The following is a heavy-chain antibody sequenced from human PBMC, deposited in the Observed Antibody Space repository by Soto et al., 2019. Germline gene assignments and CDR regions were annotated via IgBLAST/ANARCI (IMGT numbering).Heavy chain of an antibody. J-gene: IGHJ6*03. CDR2: ISSSSSTI. Sequence: GGSLRLSCAASGFTFSSYSMNWVRQAPGKGLEWVSYISSSSSTIYYADSVKGRFTISRDNAKNSLYLQMNSLRAEDTSVYYCAREGSTAPYYYYYIDFWGKGTTVTVSS. V-gene: IGHV3-48*04. D-gene: IGHD3-10*01. CDR3: AREGSTAPYYYYYIDF. CDR1: GFTFSSYS.